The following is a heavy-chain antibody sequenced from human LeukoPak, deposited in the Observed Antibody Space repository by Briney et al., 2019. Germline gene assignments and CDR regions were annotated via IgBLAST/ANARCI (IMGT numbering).Heavy chain of an antibody. CDR1: GGTFSSYA. Sequence: ASVKVSCKASGGTFSSYAISWVRQAPGQGLEWIGGIIPIFGTANYAQKFQGRVTITADESTSTAYMELSSLRSEDTAVYYCATLVVPAAIPGDAFDIWGQGTMVTVSS. CDR3: ATLVVPAAIPGDAFDI. V-gene: IGHV1-69*13. CDR2: IIPIFGTA. D-gene: IGHD2-2*02. J-gene: IGHJ3*02.